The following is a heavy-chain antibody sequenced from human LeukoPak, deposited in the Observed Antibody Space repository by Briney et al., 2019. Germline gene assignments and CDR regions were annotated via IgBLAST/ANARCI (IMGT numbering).Heavy chain of an antibody. CDR1: GYSISSGYY. D-gene: IGHD3-16*01. Sequence: PSETLSLTCAVSGYSISSGYYWSWIRQPAGKGLEWIGRIYTSGSTNYNPSLKSRVTISVDTSKNQFSLKLSSVTAADTAVYYCAREGENSPFDYWGQGTLVTVSS. CDR3: AREGENSPFDY. J-gene: IGHJ4*02. V-gene: IGHV4-61*02. CDR2: IYTSGST.